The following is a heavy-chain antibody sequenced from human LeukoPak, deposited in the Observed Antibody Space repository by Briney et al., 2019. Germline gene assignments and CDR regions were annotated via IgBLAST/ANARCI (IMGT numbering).Heavy chain of an antibody. CDR2: INHGGST. D-gene: IGHD2-8*01. CDR1: GGSFSDYY. J-gene: IGHJ4*02. Sequence: SETLSLTCAVYGGSFSDYYWSWIRQPPGKGLEWIGEINHGGSTNYNPSLESRVTMSVDTSKNRFSLKLSSVTAADTAVYCCARGAFCTNGVCYNLPQNWGQGTLVTVSS. CDR3: ARGAFCTNGVCYNLPQN. V-gene: IGHV4-34*01.